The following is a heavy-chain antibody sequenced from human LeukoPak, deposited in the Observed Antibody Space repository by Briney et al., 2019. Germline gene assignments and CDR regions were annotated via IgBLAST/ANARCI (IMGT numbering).Heavy chain of an antibody. D-gene: IGHD6-19*01. CDR2: VWREGIKK. CDR3: VTXXXDSXWAFDS. V-gene: IGHV3-33*03. CDR1: GFTFSQYA. J-gene: IGHJ4*02. Sequence: GTSLRLSCGASGFTFSQYAMHWVRQAPGKGLEWVTMVWREGIKKFYADSVKGRFTISKDNSKNTVSLEMNNLRVEDTAVYYCVTXXXDSXWAFDSWGQGILVTVX.